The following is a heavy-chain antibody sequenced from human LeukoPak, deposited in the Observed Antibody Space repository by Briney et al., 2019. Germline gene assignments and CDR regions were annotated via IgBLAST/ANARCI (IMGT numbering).Heavy chain of an antibody. J-gene: IGHJ4*02. CDR2: ISGSGGST. Sequence: PGGSLRLSCAASGFTFSSYAMSWVRQAPGKWLEWVSAISGSGGSTYYAASVKGRFTISRDNSKNTLYLQMNSLRAEDTAVYYCAKHDTWSKCYLDYWGQGTLVTVSS. CDR3: AKHDTWSKCYLDY. CDR1: GFTFSSYA. V-gene: IGHV3-23*01. D-gene: IGHD1-26*01.